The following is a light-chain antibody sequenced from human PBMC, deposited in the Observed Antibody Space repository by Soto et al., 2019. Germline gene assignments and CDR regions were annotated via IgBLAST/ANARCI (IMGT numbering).Light chain of an antibody. CDR3: QQYDNWPRT. J-gene: IGKJ1*01. V-gene: IGKV3-15*01. CDR2: DAS. CDR1: QSVRRH. Sequence: VMTQSTATLSGSAGERAILSCTASQSVRRHLASYKQQPGQPPRLLIYDASTRATGIPSRFSGSGSGTEFTLTISSLKSEDFAVYYCQQYDNWPRTFGQGTKVDIK.